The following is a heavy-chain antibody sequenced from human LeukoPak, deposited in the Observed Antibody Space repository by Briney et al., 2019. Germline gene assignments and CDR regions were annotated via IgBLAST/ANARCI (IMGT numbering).Heavy chain of an antibody. D-gene: IGHD6-19*01. CDR2: MNPNSGNT. J-gene: IGHJ4*02. CDR1: GYTFTSYD. CDR3: ARGRYSGWYYDY. V-gene: IGHV1-8*01. Sequence: ASVKVSCKVSGYTFTSYDINWVRQAPGQGLEWMGWMNPNSGNTGYAQKFQGRVTMTRNTSISTAYMELSSLRSEDTAVYYCARGRYSGWYYDYWGQGTLVTVSS.